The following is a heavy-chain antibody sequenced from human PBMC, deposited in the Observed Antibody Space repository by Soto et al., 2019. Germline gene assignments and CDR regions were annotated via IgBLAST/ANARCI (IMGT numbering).Heavy chain of an antibody. V-gene: IGHV1-69*13. Sequence: ASVKVSCKASGGTFSSYAISWVRQAPGQGLEWMGGIIPIFGTANYAQKFQGRVTITADESTSTAYMELSSLRSEDTAVYYCARGNPDYGDYQGANWFDPWGQGTLVTVSS. CDR1: GGTFSSYA. CDR3: ARGNPDYGDYQGANWFDP. J-gene: IGHJ5*02. CDR2: IIPIFGTA. D-gene: IGHD4-17*01.